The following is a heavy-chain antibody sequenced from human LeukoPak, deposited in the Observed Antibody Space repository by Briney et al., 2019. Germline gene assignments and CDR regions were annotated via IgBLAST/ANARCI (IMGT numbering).Heavy chain of an antibody. D-gene: IGHD6-19*01. Sequence: ASVKVSCKASGYTFTSYDINWVRQVTGQGLEWMGWMDPKSGNTGYAQKFQGRVTITRNTSISTAYMEVSSLRYEDTAVYYCARRAVDNSYYYYMDVWGKGTTVTISS. J-gene: IGHJ6*03. CDR2: MDPKSGNT. CDR1: GYTFTSYD. CDR3: ARRAVDNSYYYYMDV. V-gene: IGHV1-8*03.